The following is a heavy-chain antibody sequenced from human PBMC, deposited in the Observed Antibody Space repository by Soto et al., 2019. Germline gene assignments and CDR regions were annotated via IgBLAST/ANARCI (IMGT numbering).Heavy chain of an antibody. D-gene: IGHD1-26*01. V-gene: IGHV3-30-3*01. CDR3: ARDGSGSYPDAFDI. CDR1: GFTFSSYA. J-gene: IGHJ3*02. Sequence: QVQLVESGGGVVQPGRSLRLSCAASGFTFSSYAMHWVRQAPGKGLEWVAVISYDGRNKYYADSVKGRFTISRDNSKNTPYLQMNSLRAEDTAVYYCARDGSGSYPDAFDIWGQGTMVTVSS. CDR2: ISYDGRNK.